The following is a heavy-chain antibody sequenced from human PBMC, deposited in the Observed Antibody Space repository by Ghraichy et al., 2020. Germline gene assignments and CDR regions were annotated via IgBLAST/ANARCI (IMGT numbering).Heavy chain of an antibody. D-gene: IGHD6-19*01. CDR3: ARDNSGSFAAFDI. CDR2: TYYTSKSKSKWIY. Sequence: SQTLSLTCAISGDSVSTDNAAWNWIRQSPSRGLEWMGRTYYTSKSKSKWIYDYAISLRGRLTVNPDTSKNQFSLQLNSVTPDDTAVYYCARDNSGSFAAFDIWGQGTVVIVSS. J-gene: IGHJ3*02. V-gene: IGHV6-1*01. CDR1: GDSVSTDNAA.